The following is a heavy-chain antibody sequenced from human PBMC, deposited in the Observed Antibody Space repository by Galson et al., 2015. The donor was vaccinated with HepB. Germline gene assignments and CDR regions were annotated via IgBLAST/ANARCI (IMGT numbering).Heavy chain of an antibody. CDR1: GFTFSSYS. D-gene: IGHD2-2*01. CDR3: ARDHCSSTSCDAFDI. CDR2: ISSSSSYI. J-gene: IGHJ3*02. Sequence: SLRLSCAASGFTFSSYSMNWVRQAPGKGLEWVSSISSSSSYIYYAVSMKGRLTISRDNTKNSLFLQMNSLRAEDTAVYYCARDHCSSTSCDAFDIWGQGTMVTVSS. V-gene: IGHV3-21*01.